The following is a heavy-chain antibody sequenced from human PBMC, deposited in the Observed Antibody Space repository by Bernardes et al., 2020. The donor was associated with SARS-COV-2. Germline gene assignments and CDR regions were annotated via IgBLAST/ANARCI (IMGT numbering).Heavy chain of an antibody. J-gene: IGHJ6*02. Sequence: SETLSLTCTVSGGSITGYYWSWIRQPPGKGLEWIGYTYYSGSTHYHPSLKSRVNISEDTSKNQVSLTLTSVTAADTAVYYCARGPWEVDDDYYYYAMDVWGQGTTVTVS. CDR1: GGSITGYY. D-gene: IGHD1-26*01. V-gene: IGHV4-59*08. CDR2: TYYSGST. CDR3: ARGPWEVDDDYYYYAMDV.